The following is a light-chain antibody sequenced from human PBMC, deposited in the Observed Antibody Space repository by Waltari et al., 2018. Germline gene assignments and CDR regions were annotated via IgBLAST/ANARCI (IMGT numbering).Light chain of an antibody. CDR3: QQYYSTPPL. V-gene: IGKV4-1*01. CDR2: WAS. Sequence: ATINCKSSHNILFSSNNKNFLAWYQQKPGQPPKLLIYWASTRESGVPDRFSGSGSMTDFTLTINNLQAEDVAVYYCQQYYSTPPLFGQGTKVEI. J-gene: IGKJ1*01. CDR1: HNILFSSNNKNF.